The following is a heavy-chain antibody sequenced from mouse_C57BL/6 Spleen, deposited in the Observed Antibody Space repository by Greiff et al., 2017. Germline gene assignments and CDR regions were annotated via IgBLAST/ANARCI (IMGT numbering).Heavy chain of an antibody. CDR1: GYTFTSYW. CDR2: INPSSGYT. Sequence: VQLQQSGAELAKPGASVKLSCKASGYTFTSYWMHWVKQRPGQGLEWIGYINPSSGYTKYNQKFKDKATLTADKSSSTAYMQLSSLTYEDSAVYYCARDYYGSHWCFDVWGTGTTVTVSS. CDR3: ARDYYGSHWCFDV. V-gene: IGHV1-7*01. D-gene: IGHD1-1*01. J-gene: IGHJ1*03.